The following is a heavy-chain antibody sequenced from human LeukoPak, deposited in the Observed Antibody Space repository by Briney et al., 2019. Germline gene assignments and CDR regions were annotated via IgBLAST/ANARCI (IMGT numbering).Heavy chain of an antibody. Sequence: GGSLRLSCAVSGFTFDDYAMHWVRQAPGKGLEWVSLICGGGGSTNNAASVKGRFTISRENSKNSLYLQMSSLRTEDTALYYCSTTRYSNAGYSFDYWGQGSLVTVSS. CDR3: STTRYSNAGYSFDY. CDR2: ICGGGGST. CDR1: GFTFDDYA. V-gene: IGHV3-43*02. J-gene: IGHJ4*02. D-gene: IGHD2-2*03.